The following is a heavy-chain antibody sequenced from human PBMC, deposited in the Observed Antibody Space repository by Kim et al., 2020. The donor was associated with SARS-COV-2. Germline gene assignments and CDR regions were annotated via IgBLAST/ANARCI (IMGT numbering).Heavy chain of an antibody. CDR2: YSGGST. Sequence: YSGGSTYYADAVKGRFTISRDNSKNTLYLQMNSLRAEDTAVYYCARDPYYWGQGTLVTVSS. CDR3: ARDPYY. V-gene: IGHV3-53*01. J-gene: IGHJ4*02.